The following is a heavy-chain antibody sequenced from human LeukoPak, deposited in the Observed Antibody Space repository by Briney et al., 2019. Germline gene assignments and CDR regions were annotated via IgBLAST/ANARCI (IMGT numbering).Heavy chain of an antibody. V-gene: IGHV3-49*03. CDR3: TRDPSGITGQQLACFDY. J-gene: IGHJ4*02. D-gene: IGHD6-13*01. Sequence: PGRSLRLSCAASGFTFSSYAMSWFRQAPGKGLEWVGFIRSKAYGGTTEYAASVKGRFTISRDDSKSIAYLQMNSLKTEDTAVYYCTRDPSGITGQQLACFDYWGQGTLVTVSS. CDR1: GFTFSSYA. CDR2: IRSKAYGGTT.